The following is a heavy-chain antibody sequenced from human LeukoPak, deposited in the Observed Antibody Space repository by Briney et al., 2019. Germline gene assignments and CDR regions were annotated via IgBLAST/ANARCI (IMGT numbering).Heavy chain of an antibody. CDR2: FDPEDGET. Sequence: ASVKVSCKVSGYTLTELSMHWVRQAPGKGLEWMGGFDPEDGETIYAQKFQGRVTMTEDTSTDTAYMELSSLRSEDTAVYYCATRDVYSVVTNYYYYYMDVWGKGTTVTVSS. CDR3: ATRDVYSVVTNYYYYYMDV. J-gene: IGHJ6*03. CDR1: GYTLTELS. V-gene: IGHV1-24*01. D-gene: IGHD4-23*01.